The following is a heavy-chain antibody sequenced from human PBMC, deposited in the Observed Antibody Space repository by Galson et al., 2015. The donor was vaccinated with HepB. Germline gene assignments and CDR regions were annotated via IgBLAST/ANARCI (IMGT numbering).Heavy chain of an antibody. Sequence: SLRLSCAASGFTFSSYWMSWVRQAPGKGLEWVANIKQDGSEKYYVDSVKGRFTISRDNAKNSLYLQMNSLRAEDTAVYYCARGYGSGSYYFSDYYYGMDVWGRGTTVTVSS. D-gene: IGHD3-10*01. CDR2: IKQDGSEK. V-gene: IGHV3-7*03. J-gene: IGHJ6*02. CDR1: GFTFSSYW. CDR3: ARGYGSGSYYFSDYYYGMDV.